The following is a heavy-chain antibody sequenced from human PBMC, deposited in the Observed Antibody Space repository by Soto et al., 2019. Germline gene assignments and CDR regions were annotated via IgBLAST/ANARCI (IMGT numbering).Heavy chain of an antibody. CDR3: AKGGGSYSAPTWFDP. CDR1: GFTFGGYA. J-gene: IGHJ5*02. Sequence: GGSLRLSCVASGFTFGGYAMTWVRQAPGKGLEWVSGISGSGYNTYYADSVKGWFTISRDNSKNTLYLQLNSLGAEDTAVYYCAKGGGSYSAPTWFDPWGQGTLVTVSS. CDR2: ISGSGYNT. D-gene: IGHD1-26*01. V-gene: IGHV3-23*01.